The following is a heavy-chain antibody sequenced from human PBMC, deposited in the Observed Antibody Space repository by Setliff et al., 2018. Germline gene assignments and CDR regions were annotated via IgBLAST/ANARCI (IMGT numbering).Heavy chain of an antibody. CDR2: INPSGGST. V-gene: IGHV1-46*01. D-gene: IGHD2-2*01. J-gene: IGHJ6*02. CDR3: ARGLGYCSSTSCLSYGMDV. CDR1: GYTFTSYY. Sequence: ASVKVSCKASGYTFTSYYMHWVRQAPGQGLEWMGIINPSGGSTSYAQKFQGRVTMTRNISISTAYMELSSLRSEDTAVYYCARGLGYCSSTSCLSYGMDVWGQGTTVTVSS.